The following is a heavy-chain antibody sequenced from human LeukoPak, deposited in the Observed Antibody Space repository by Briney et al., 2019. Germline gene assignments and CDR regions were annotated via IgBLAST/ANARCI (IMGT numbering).Heavy chain of an antibody. CDR1: GFTFSMYW. D-gene: IGHD4-23*01. Sequence: GGSLRLSCAASGFTFSMYWLHWVRHPPGRGLVWLARINSDDKNTIYADSVKGRFNISRDDDKDTLFLQMNSVRAEDTAVYFCLTIVETPIDAFDIWGQEAMVTVSS. J-gene: IGHJ3*02. CDR3: LTIVETPIDAFDI. V-gene: IGHV3-74*01. CDR2: INSDDKNT.